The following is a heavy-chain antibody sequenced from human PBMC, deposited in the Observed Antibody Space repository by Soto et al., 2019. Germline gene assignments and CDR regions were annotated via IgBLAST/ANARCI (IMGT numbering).Heavy chain of an antibody. Sequence: HPGGSLRLSCAASGFTFSSYAMSWVRQAPGKGLEWVSAISGSGGSTYYADSVKGRFSISRDNSKNTLYLQMNSLRAEDTAVYYCAVLDSSPLYYFDYWGQGTLVTVSS. D-gene: IGHD6-13*01. CDR2: ISGSGGST. CDR1: GFTFSSYA. CDR3: AVLDSSPLYYFDY. V-gene: IGHV3-23*01. J-gene: IGHJ4*02.